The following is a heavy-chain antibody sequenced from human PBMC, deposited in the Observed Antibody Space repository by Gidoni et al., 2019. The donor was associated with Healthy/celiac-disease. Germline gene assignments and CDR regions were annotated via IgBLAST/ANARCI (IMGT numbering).Heavy chain of an antibody. V-gene: IGHV3-53*01. CDR3: ARQNFMVRGVITPNYGMDV. D-gene: IGHD3-10*01. CDR1: GFTVSSTY. J-gene: IGHJ6*02. CDR2: IYSGGST. Sequence: EVQLVESGGGLIQPGGSLRLSCAASGFTVSSTYMGWVRQAPGKGLEWVSVIYSGGSTYYADAVKGRFTISRDNSKNTLYLQMNSLRAEDTAVYYCARQNFMVRGVITPNYGMDVWGQGTTVTVSS.